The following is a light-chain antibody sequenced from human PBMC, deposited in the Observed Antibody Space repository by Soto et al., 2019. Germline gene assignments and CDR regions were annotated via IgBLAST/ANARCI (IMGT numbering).Light chain of an antibody. CDR2: GTS. J-gene: IGKJ1*01. CDR3: QQYGSWT. CDR1: QTISSNN. V-gene: IGKV3-20*01. Sequence: EIVLTQSPGTLSVSPGERATLSCRDSQTISSNNLAWYQQKPGQAPSLLIYGTSSRATGIPDRFSGSGSGTDFTLTISRLEPEDSAIYYCQQYGSWTFGQGTKVEI.